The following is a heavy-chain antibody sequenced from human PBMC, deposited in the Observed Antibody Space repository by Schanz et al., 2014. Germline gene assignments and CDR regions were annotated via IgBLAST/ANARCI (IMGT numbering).Heavy chain of an antibody. CDR3: AKDRRDNYGSGTFYFEH. D-gene: IGHD3-10*01. V-gene: IGHV3-30*02. J-gene: IGHJ4*02. Sequence: VQLVESGGDFVQPGGSLRLSCEVSGFTFSDYSMTWVRQPPGKGLEWVTFIRFDGSDKYYADSVKGRFSVSRDNSKNTLYLQMSSLRAEDTALYFCAKDRRDNYGSGTFYFEHWGQGTLVTVSS. CDR2: IRFDGSDK. CDR1: GFTFSDYS.